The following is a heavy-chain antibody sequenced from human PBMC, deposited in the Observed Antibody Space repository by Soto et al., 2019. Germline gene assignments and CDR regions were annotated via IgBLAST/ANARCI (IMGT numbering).Heavy chain of an antibody. CDR1: GDSITRFS. Sequence: QVQLQQSGPEVVKPSETLSLTCSVSGDSITRFSWTWIRQPAGKALEWIGRLYTSESRNYNPSLTSRVAMPVDTSKNQFYLRLTSATAADTAVYYCAGGGEVGAQGSYYDCGADVWGPGTTVTVSS. CDR2: LYTSESR. CDR3: AGGGEVGAQGSYYDCGADV. J-gene: IGHJ6*02. V-gene: IGHV4-4*07. D-gene: IGHD1-26*01.